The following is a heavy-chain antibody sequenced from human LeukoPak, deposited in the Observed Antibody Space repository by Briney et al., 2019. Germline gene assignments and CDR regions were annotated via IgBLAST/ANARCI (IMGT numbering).Heavy chain of an antibody. CDR3: AREMAAAAPDDY. V-gene: IGHV3-7*01. J-gene: IGHJ4*02. D-gene: IGHD6-13*01. CDR1: GFTFSNYW. CDR2: IKEDRSEK. Sequence: GGSLRLSCVASGFTFSNYWMSCVRQAPGKGLEWVANIKEDRSEKYYGDSVKGRFTISRDNAKNSLFLQMNSLRVEDTAVYYCAREMAAAAPDDYWGKGTLVNVSS.